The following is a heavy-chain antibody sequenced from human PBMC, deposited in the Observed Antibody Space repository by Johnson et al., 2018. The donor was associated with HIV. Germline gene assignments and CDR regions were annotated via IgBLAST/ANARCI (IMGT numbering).Heavy chain of an antibody. Sequence: MQLVESGGGLVQPGGSLRLSCAASGFTFSSYDMHWVRQATGKGLEWVSAIGTAGDTYYPGSVKGRFTISRENAKNSLYLQMNSLRAGDTAVYYCARSDYDSSGYYAFDIWGQGTMVTVSS. D-gene: IGHD3-22*01. V-gene: IGHV3-13*01. CDR1: GFTFSSYD. CDR3: ARSDYDSSGYYAFDI. CDR2: IGTAGDT. J-gene: IGHJ3*02.